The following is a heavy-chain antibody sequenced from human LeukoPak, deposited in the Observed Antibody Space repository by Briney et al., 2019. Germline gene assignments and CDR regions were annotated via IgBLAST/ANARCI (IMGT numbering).Heavy chain of an antibody. CDR3: TSNLYCSTSSCYTLDN. CDR1: GFTFSNGW. D-gene: IGHD2-2*02. J-gene: IGHJ4*02. V-gene: IGHV3-15*01. Sequence: GGSLRLSCAASGFTFSNGWMSWVRQAPGKGLEWVGRIKSKSERGTTDYAAPVKGRFTISRDGSTNTVYLHMNSLKAEDTAVYFCTSNLYCSTSSCYTLDNWGQGTLVAVSP. CDR2: IKSKSERGTT.